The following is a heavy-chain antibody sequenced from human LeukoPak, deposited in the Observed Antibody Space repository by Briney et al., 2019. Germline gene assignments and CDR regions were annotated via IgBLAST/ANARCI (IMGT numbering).Heavy chain of an antibody. CDR2: IYYSGST. CDR1: GGSISSGDYY. D-gene: IGHD3-9*01. Sequence: NPSETLSLTCTVSGGSISSGDYYWSWIRQPPGKGLEWIGYIYYSGSTYYNPSLKSRVTISVDTSKNQFSLKLSSVTAADTAVYYCARDRHDILTGYHDYWGQGTLVTVSS. CDR3: ARDRHDILTGYHDY. V-gene: IGHV4-30-4*08. J-gene: IGHJ4*02.